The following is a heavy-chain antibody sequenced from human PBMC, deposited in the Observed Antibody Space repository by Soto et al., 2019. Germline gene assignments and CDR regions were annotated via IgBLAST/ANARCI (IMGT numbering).Heavy chain of an antibody. CDR2: INAGNGNT. Sequence: ASVKVSCKASGGTFSSYAISWVRQAPGQGLEWMGWINAGNGNTKYSQKFQGRVTITRDTSASTAYMELSSLRSEDTAVYYCARAPSWYNFDYWGQGTLVTVSS. V-gene: IGHV1-3*01. D-gene: IGHD6-13*01. CDR1: GGTFSSYA. J-gene: IGHJ4*02. CDR3: ARAPSWYNFDY.